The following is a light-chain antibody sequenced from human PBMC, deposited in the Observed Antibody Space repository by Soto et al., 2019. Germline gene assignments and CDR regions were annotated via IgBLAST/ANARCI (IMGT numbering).Light chain of an antibody. V-gene: IGKV3-15*01. J-gene: IGKJ5*01. Sequence: EVVLTQSPVTLSVLPGETATLSCKTSQSINTLLAWYQQKPGQAPRLVIYRASTRTSDIPARFSGSGSGTEFTLTINGLQSEDFAIYYCQQYNDWPITFGQGTRVEIK. CDR1: QSINTL. CDR2: RAS. CDR3: QQYNDWPIT.